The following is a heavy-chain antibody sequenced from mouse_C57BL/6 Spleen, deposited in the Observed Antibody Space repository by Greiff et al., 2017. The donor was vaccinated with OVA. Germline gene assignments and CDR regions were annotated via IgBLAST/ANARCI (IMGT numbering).Heavy chain of an antibody. D-gene: IGHD1-1*01. J-gene: IGHJ1*03. CDR1: GFTFSDYY. CDR3: ARDPFYGSSRSYFDV. Sequence: EVMLVESEGGLVQPGSSMKLSCTASGFTFSDYYMAWVRQVPEKGLEWVANINYDGSSTYYLDSLKSRFIISRDNAKNILYLQMSSLKSEDTATYYCARDPFYGSSRSYFDVWGTGTTVTVSS. CDR2: INYDGSST. V-gene: IGHV5-16*01.